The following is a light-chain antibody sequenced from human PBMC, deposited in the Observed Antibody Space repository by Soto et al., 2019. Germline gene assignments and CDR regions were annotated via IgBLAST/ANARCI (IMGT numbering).Light chain of an antibody. J-gene: IGLJ1*01. CDR1: SSDVGGYNY. CDR2: EVS. V-gene: IGLV2-14*01. Sequence: HSVLTQPASVSGSPGQSITISCTGTSSDVGGYNYVSWYQQHPGKAPKLMIYEVSNRPSGVSNRFSGSKSGNTASLTISGLQAEDEADYYCSPYTSTSTYVFGPGTKVTV. CDR3: SPYTSTSTYV.